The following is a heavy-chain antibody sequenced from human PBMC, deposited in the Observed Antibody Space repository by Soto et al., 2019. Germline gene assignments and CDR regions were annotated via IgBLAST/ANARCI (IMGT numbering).Heavy chain of an antibody. D-gene: IGHD3-22*01. Sequence: ASVKVSCKASGGTFSTNAISWVRQAPGQGLEWMGGIIPIFGTANYAQKFQGRVTITADESTSTAYMELSSLRSEDTAVYYCARQFDSDTSGYYYAYWGQGTLVTVSS. CDR1: GGTFSTNA. V-gene: IGHV1-69*13. CDR2: IIPIFGTA. J-gene: IGHJ4*02. CDR3: ARQFDSDTSGYYYAY.